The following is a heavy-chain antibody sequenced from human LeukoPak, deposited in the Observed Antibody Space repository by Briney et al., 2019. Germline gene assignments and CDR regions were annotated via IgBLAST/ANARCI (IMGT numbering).Heavy chain of an antibody. J-gene: IGHJ6*03. V-gene: IGHV6-1*01. CDR2: TYYRSKWYN. CDR1: GDSVSSNSAA. CDR3: ARALAVAGSYYYYYYMDV. Sequence: PSQTLSLTCVISGDSVSSNSAAWNWIRQSPSRGLEWLGRTYYRSKWYNDYAVSVKSRITINPDTSKNQFSLQLNSVTPEDTAVYYCARALAVAGSYYYYYYMDVWGKGTTVTVSS. D-gene: IGHD6-19*01.